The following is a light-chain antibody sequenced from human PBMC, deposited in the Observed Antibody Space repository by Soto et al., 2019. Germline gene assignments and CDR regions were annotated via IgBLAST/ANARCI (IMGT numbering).Light chain of an antibody. CDR1: QSISTY. J-gene: IGKJ1*01. V-gene: IGKV1-39*01. Sequence: DIQMTQSPSSLSASVGDRVTITCRASQSISTYLNWYQQKPGKAPKLLVYAASSLRSGVPSTFSGSGSGTDFPLTISSLQPDGFATYYCQQYGSYWTFGQGTKVEIK. CDR2: AAS. CDR3: QQYGSYWT.